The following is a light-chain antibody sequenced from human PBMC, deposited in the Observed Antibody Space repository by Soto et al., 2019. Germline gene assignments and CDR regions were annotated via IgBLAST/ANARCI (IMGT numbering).Light chain of an antibody. J-gene: IGLJ1*01. Sequence: QSALTQPASVSGSPGQSITISCTGTSSDVGGYNYVSWYQQHPGKAPKLMIYEVSNRPSGVSNRFSGSKSGNTASLTISGLQAEDEADYYRSSYTSSSTLEVFGTGTKVTVL. CDR2: EVS. CDR1: SSDVGGYNY. CDR3: SSYTSSSTLEV. V-gene: IGLV2-14*01.